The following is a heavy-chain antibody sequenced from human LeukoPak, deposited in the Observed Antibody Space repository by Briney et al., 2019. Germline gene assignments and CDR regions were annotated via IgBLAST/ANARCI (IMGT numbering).Heavy chain of an antibody. D-gene: IGHD5-12*01. V-gene: IGHV1-46*01. CDR1: GYTFTSYY. CDR3: ARDEVEIARGYSGYEAFICWFDP. Sequence: ASVKVSCKASGYTFTSYYMHWVRQAPGQGLEWMGIINPSGGSTSYAQKFQGRVTMTRDTSTSTVYMELSSLRSEDTAVYYCARDEVEIARGYSGYEAFICWFDPWGQGTLVTVSS. J-gene: IGHJ5*02. CDR2: INPSGGST.